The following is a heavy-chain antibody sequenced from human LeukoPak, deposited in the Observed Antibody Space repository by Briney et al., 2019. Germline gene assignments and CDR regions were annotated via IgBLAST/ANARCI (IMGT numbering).Heavy chain of an antibody. V-gene: IGHV3-74*01. CDR1: GFTFSSYW. Sequence: GGSLRLSCAASGFTFSSYWMHWVRQAPGKGLVWVSRLNGVGSGTTYADSVKGRFTISRDNAKNTLYLQMNSLRAEDTAVYYCARVRGVGYYFDYWGQGTLVTVSS. CDR2: LNGVGSGT. D-gene: IGHD3-10*01. J-gene: IGHJ4*02. CDR3: ARVRGVGYYFDY.